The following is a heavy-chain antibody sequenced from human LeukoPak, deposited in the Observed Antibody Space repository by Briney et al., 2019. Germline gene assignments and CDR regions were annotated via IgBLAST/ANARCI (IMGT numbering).Heavy chain of an antibody. Sequence: GGSLRLSCAASGFTVSSNYMSWVRQAPGKGLEWVSVIYSGGSTYYADSVKGRFTISRDNSKNTLYLQMNSLRAEDTAVYYCARDEGLLAYYFDYWGQGTLVTVSS. CDR3: ARDEGLLAYYFDY. J-gene: IGHJ4*02. D-gene: IGHD3-3*02. V-gene: IGHV3-66*01. CDR2: IYSGGST. CDR1: GFTVSSNY.